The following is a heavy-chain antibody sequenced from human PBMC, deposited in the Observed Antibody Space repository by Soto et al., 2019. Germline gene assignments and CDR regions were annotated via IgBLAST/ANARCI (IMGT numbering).Heavy chain of an antibody. CDR3: GRSIRAARPGGVFDY. Sequence: SETLSLTCAVYGGSFSGYYWSWIRQPPGKGLEWIGEINHSGSTNYNPSLKSRVTISVDTSKNQFSLKLSSVTAADTAVYYCGRSIRAARPGGVFDYWGQGTLVTVSS. D-gene: IGHD6-6*01. J-gene: IGHJ4*02. V-gene: IGHV4-34*01. CDR1: GGSFSGYY. CDR2: INHSGST.